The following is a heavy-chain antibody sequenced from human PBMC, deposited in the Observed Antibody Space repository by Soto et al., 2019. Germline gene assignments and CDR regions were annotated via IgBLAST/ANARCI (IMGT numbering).Heavy chain of an antibody. V-gene: IGHV2-5*02. CDR3: AHHPYYGLGSCSFDY. CDR2: IYWDDDK. D-gene: IGHD3-10*01. Sequence: QITLKESGPTLVRPTQTLTLTCTFSGFSLTTSGVGVGWIRQPPGKALEWLAVIYWDDDKRHSSSLKSRLTITKDTSKNLVVLTMTNMDPVDTATYYCAHHPYYGLGSCSFDYWGQGTLVTVSS. CDR1: GFSLTTSGVG. J-gene: IGHJ4*02.